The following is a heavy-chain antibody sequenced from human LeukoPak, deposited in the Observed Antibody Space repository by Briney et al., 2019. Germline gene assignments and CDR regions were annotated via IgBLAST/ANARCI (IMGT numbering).Heavy chain of an antibody. D-gene: IGHD3-22*01. V-gene: IGHV3-66*01. Sequence: GGSLRLSCAASEFSVGSNYMTWVRQAPGKGLEWVSLIYSGGSTYYADSVKGRFTISRDNSKNTLYLQMNSLRAEDTAVYYCARAGDSSGPLGYWGQGTLVTVSS. CDR2: IYSGGST. CDR1: EFSVGSNY. CDR3: ARAGDSSGPLGY. J-gene: IGHJ4*02.